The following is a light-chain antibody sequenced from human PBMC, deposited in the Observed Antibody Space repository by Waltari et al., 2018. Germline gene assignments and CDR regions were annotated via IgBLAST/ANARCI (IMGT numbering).Light chain of an antibody. V-gene: IGKV3-20*01. CDR3: QHYGSSFYT. Sequence: DIALTQSPGTLSLSPGERATLSFKASQIVSSSYLAWYQQKPGQAPRLLIYGTSRRATGIPDRFSGGGSGTDFTLTISRLEPEDFAVYYCQHYGSSFYTFGQGTKLEIK. CDR1: QIVSSSY. CDR2: GTS. J-gene: IGKJ2*01.